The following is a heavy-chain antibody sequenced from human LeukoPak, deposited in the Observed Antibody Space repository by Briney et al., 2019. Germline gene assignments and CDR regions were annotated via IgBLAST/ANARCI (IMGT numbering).Heavy chain of an antibody. CDR3: ARHVWLQPFDY. D-gene: IGHD3-9*01. J-gene: IGHJ4*02. CDR1: GGSINNYY. V-gene: IGHV4-59*08. Sequence: SETLSLTCSVSGGSINNYYWSWIRQPPGKRLEWIGSVYHSGSTDYNPSLRSRVTISVDMSKNQFSLKLSSVTAADTAVYYCARHVWLQPFDYWGQGTLVTVSS. CDR2: VYHSGST.